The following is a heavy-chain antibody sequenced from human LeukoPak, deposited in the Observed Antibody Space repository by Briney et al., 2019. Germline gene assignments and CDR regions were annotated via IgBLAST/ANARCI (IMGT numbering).Heavy chain of an antibody. D-gene: IGHD4-17*01. J-gene: IGHJ3*02. V-gene: IGHV3-7*01. CDR2: IKPDGSEK. CDR3: ARGDFNDYGDYVDAFVI. CDR1: GFTFSSYW. Sequence: GGSLRLSCAASGFTFSSYWMSWVRQAPGKGLEWVANIKPDGSEKYCVDSVKGRFTISRDNAKKSLYLQMNSLRAEDTAVYYCARGDFNDYGDYVDAFVIWGQGTMVTVSA.